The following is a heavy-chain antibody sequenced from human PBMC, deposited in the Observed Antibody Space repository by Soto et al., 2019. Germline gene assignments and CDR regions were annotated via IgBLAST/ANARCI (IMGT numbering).Heavy chain of an antibody. V-gene: IGHV3-53*01. CDR3: ARALPVAKGGFDP. J-gene: IGHJ5*02. Sequence: GGSLRLSCAASGFTVSNTYMTWVRQPPGKGLECVSVMYTAGGTNYADSVKGRFIISRDNSKNTLYLQMNSLRAEDTAVYYCARALPVAKGGFDPWGQGTLVTVSS. CDR2: MYTAGGT. D-gene: IGHD2-2*01. CDR1: GFTVSNTY.